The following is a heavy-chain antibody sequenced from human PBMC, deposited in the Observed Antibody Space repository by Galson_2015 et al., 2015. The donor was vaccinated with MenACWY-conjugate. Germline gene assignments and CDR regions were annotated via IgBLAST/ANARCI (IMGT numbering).Heavy chain of an antibody. CDR2: MSYDGTIQ. D-gene: IGHD2-2*01. CDR3: ASAYCRSSSTSTCTNHFQY. Sequence: SLRLSCAASGLTFSIYAMHWVRQVPGKGLEWVAVMSYDGTIQYYADSVKGRFTISRDNSKNTLSLQMSSLRAEDTAVYYCASAYCRSSSTSTCTNHFQYWGQGTLVTVSS. J-gene: IGHJ1*01. CDR1: GLTFSIYA. V-gene: IGHV3-30*15.